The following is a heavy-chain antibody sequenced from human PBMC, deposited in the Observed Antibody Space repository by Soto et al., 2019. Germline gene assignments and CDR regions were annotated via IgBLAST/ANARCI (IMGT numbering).Heavy chain of an antibody. CDR3: ARGGRAITPPFHF. CDR1: GFTFSYYS. Sequence: EVQLVESGGGLVKPGGSLRLSCADSGFTFSYYSMHWVRQAPGKGLEWVSAISSHSAYIYYADSVKGRFTISRDNAKNSLSLQTHSLSAADTATYDCARGGRAITPPFHFWCQATLVTVSS. J-gene: IGHJ4*02. D-gene: IGHD5-12*01. CDR2: ISSHSAYI. V-gene: IGHV3-21*01.